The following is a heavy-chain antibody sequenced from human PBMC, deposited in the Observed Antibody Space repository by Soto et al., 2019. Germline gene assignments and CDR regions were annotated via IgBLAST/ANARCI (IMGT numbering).Heavy chain of an antibody. D-gene: IGHD3-22*01. V-gene: IGHV1-3*01. CDR1: GHTFSSYA. CDR2: INGGNGDT. Sequence: ASVKVSCNASGHTFSSYAIHWVRQAPGQRLEWMGWINGGNGDTRYSQKFQGRATITRDTSANTVHMDRSSLPSEDTSVYSRSPTFDSGTYCPPAYSEYFPNWGKGSRVRASS. CDR3: SPTFDSGTYCPPAYSEYFPN. J-gene: IGHJ1*01.